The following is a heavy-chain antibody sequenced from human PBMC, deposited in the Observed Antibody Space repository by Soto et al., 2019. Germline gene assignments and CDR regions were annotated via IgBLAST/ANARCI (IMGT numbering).Heavy chain of an antibody. V-gene: IGHV4-39*01. Sequence: QLHLHESGPGLVKPSETLSLTCNVSGGSISTSTSFWDWIRQPPGKGLERIGGIYYIGNTYYNPYLKSRLTFSIDTSENQFSLRLNSLTAADTVVSVCARRGSSVSVATGFDPWGQGTPVTVSS. CDR1: GGSISTSTSF. D-gene: IGHD1-1*01. J-gene: IGHJ5*02. CDR3: ARRGSSVSVATGFDP. CDR2: IYYIGNT.